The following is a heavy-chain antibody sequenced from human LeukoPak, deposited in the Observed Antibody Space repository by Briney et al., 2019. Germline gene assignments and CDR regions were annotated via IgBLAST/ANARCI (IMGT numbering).Heavy chain of an antibody. D-gene: IGHD3-22*01. V-gene: IGHV1-2*02. CDR1: GYTFADYY. CDR3: ARGYYDSRGNKYALDI. CDR2: IDPDSGGT. J-gene: IGHJ3*02. Sequence: VASVKVSCKASGYTFADYYLHWVRQAPGQGLEWMGCIDPDSGGTNYAQNFQGRVSMTRDTSISAAYMELSRLRSDDAAVYYCARGYYDSRGNKYALDIWGQGTMVTVSS.